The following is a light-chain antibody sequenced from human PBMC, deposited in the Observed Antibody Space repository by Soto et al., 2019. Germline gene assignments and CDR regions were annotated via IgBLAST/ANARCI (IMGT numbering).Light chain of an antibody. V-gene: IGKV1-39*01. J-gene: IGKJ4*01. CDR1: QSITTY. CDR3: QQIYSAPLT. Sequence: DIQMTQSPSSLSASVGDRVTITCRASQSITTYLNWYRQKPGKAPKLLIYAASSLQSGVPSRFSGSGSETEFTLRISSLQPEDFATYFCQQIYSAPLTFGGGTKVEIK. CDR2: AAS.